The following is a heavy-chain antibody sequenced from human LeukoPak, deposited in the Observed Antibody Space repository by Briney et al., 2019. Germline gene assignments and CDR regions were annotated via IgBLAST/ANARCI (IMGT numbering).Heavy chain of an antibody. Sequence: TLSLTWTVSGGSISSGDYYWSWIRQPPGKGLEWIGYIYYSGGTYYNPSLKSRVTISVDTSKNQFSLKLSSVTAADTAVYYCARDVDTAMGQDYWGQGTLVTVSS. CDR3: ARDVDTAMGQDY. CDR2: IYYSGGT. D-gene: IGHD5-18*01. CDR1: GGSISSGDYY. V-gene: IGHV4-30-4*08. J-gene: IGHJ4*02.